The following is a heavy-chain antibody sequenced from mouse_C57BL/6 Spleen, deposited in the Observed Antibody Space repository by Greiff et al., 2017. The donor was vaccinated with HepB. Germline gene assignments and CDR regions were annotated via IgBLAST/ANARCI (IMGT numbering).Heavy chain of an antibody. D-gene: IGHD2-13*01. V-gene: IGHV1-63*01. J-gene: IGHJ4*01. Sequence: QVQLQQSGAELVRPGTSVKISCKASGYTFTNYWIGWAKQRPGHGLEWIGDIYPGGGYTNYNEKFKGKATLTADKSSSTAYMQFSSLTSEDSAIYYCARGGLHAMDYWGQGTSVTVSS. CDR1: GYTFTNYW. CDR2: IYPGGGYT. CDR3: ARGGLHAMDY.